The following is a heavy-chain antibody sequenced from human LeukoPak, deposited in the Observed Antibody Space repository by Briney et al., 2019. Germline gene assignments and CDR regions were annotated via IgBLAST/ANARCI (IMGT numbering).Heavy chain of an antibody. Sequence: PSETLSLTCAVSGGSISSSNWWSWVRQPPGRGRNGMGEINHSGSTNYNPSLKSRVTISVDKSKNQFSLKLSSVTAADTAVYYCARDKYYYDSSGYYGAFDIWGQGTMVTVSS. J-gene: IGHJ3*02. CDR2: INHSGST. V-gene: IGHV4-4*02. CDR3: ARDKYYYDSSGYYGAFDI. CDR1: GGSISSSNW. D-gene: IGHD3-22*01.